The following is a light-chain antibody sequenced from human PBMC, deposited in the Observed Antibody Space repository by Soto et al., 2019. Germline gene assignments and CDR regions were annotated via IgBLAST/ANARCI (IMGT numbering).Light chain of an antibody. CDR1: QSLSGG. J-gene: IGKJ2*01. CDR3: LQYNRLYT. CDR2: KVS. Sequence: DIQMTQSPSTLSASVGDRVTITCRASQSLSGGLAWYQQKPGKASKLLIYKVSSLESGVSSRFSGSGSETVFTLTINSLQPDDSATYYCLQYNRLYTFGQGTTLNI. V-gene: IGKV1-5*03.